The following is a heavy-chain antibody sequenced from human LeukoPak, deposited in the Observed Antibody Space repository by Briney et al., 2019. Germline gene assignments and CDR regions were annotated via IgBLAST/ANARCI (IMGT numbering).Heavy chain of an antibody. Sequence: SETLSLTCAVSGGSISSSNWWSWVRQPPGKGLEWIGEIYHSGSTNYNPSLKSRVTISVDKSRNQFSLKLSSVTAADTAVYYCARARGYSYASDYWGQGTLVTVSS. CDR1: GGSISSSNW. CDR2: IYHSGST. CDR3: ARARGYSYASDY. V-gene: IGHV4-4*02. J-gene: IGHJ4*02. D-gene: IGHD5-18*01.